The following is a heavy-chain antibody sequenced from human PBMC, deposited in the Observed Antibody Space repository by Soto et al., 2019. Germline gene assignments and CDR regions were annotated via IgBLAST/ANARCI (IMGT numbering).Heavy chain of an antibody. CDR1: GYTFTSYA. V-gene: IGHV1-3*01. D-gene: IGHD5-18*01. CDR2: INAGNGNT. Sequence: ASVKVSCKASGYTFTSYAMHWVRQAPGQRLEWMGWINAGNGNTKYSQKFQGRVTITRDTSASTAYMELSSLRSEDTAVYYCAREGKGIQLWFPLAFAYWGQGTLVTVSS. J-gene: IGHJ4*02. CDR3: AREGKGIQLWFPLAFAY.